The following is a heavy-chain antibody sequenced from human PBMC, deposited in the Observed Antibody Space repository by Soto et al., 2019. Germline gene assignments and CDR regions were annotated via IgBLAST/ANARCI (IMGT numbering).Heavy chain of an antibody. CDR1: GGSISSSSYY. CDR3: ASDSLFDATGPSEIDAFDI. CDR2: IYYSGST. Sequence: SETLSLTCTVSGGSISSSSYYWGWIRQPPGKGLEWIGSIYYSGSTYYNTSLKSRVTISVDTSKNQFSLKLSSVTAADTAVYYCASDSLFDATGPSEIDAFDIWGQGTMVTDSS. J-gene: IGHJ3*02. D-gene: IGHD2-15*01. V-gene: IGHV4-39*01.